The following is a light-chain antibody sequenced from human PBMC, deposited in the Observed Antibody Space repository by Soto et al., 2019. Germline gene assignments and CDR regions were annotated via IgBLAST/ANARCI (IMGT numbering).Light chain of an antibody. J-gene: IGKJ5*01. Sequence: DIVMTQSPDSLAVSLGERATINFKSSQSVLHSSNTKNYLAWYQQKPGQPPKLLIYWASNRESGVPARFSGSGSGTDFTLTINSLQAEDVAVYYCQQYYSTPITFGQGTRLEIK. CDR3: QQYYSTPIT. CDR2: WAS. V-gene: IGKV4-1*01. CDR1: QSVLHSSNTKNY.